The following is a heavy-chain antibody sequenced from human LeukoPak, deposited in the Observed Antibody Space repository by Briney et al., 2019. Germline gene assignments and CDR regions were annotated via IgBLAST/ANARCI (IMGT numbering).Heavy chain of an antibody. Sequence: GASVKVSCKASGGTFSSYAISWVRQAPGQGLEWMGGIIPIFGTANYAQKFQGRVTITADESTSTAYMELSSLRSEDTAVYYCARSSSSWYYYYYMDVWGKGTTVTVSS. CDR2: IIPIFGTA. CDR3: ARSSSSWYYYYYMDV. V-gene: IGHV1-69*13. J-gene: IGHJ6*03. D-gene: IGHD6-13*01. CDR1: GGTFSSYA.